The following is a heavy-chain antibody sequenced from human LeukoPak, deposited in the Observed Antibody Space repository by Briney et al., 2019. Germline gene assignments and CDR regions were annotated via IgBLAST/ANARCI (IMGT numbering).Heavy chain of an antibody. Sequence: PSETLSLTCTVSGGSISSYYWSWVRQAPGKGLEWVANIKRDGSEKYYVDSVKGRFTISRDNAKNSLYLQMNSLRTEDTAVYYCARGRGSWYGVYFDYWGQGTLVTVSS. CDR3: ARGRGSWYGVYFDY. CDR2: IKRDGSEK. V-gene: IGHV3-7*01. CDR1: GGSISSYY. D-gene: IGHD6-13*01. J-gene: IGHJ4*02.